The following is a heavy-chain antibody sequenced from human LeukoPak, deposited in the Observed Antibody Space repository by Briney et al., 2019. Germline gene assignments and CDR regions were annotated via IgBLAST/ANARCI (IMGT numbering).Heavy chain of an antibody. CDR2: ISGSGGST. CDR3: ARLPVQYSGSLYY. D-gene: IGHD1-26*01. Sequence: AGGSLRLSCAASGFTFSSYAMSWVRQAPGKGLEWVSAISGSGGSTYYADSVKGRFTISRDNSKNTLYLQMDSLRAEDTAVYYCARLPVQYSGSLYYWGQGTLVTVSS. CDR1: GFTFSSYA. J-gene: IGHJ4*02. V-gene: IGHV3-23*01.